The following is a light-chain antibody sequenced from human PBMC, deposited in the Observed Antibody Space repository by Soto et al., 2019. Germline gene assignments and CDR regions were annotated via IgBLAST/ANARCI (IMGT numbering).Light chain of an antibody. V-gene: IGLV2-8*01. CDR2: EVN. CDR1: SSDVGGYNY. CDR3: ISYAGSNNVV. Sequence: QSVLTQPPSASGSPGQSVTISCTGTSSDVGGYNYVSWYQQHPGKAPKLMIYEVNKRPSGVPDRFSGSKSGNTASLTVSGLQAEDEADYFCISYAGSNNVVFGGGTQLTVL. J-gene: IGLJ3*02.